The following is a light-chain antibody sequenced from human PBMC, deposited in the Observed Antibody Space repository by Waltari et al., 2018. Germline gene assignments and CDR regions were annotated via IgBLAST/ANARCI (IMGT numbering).Light chain of an antibody. CDR1: EGINSW. V-gene: IGKV1-12*01. CDR2: AAS. CDR3: QQANSFPWT. Sequence: DIQMTQSPSSVSASVGDRVTITCRASEGINSWLAWYQQKPGKAPKVLIYAASNLQSGVQSRFSGSGSGTEFTLTITSLQPEDFATYYCQQANSFPWTFGQGTKVEIK. J-gene: IGKJ1*01.